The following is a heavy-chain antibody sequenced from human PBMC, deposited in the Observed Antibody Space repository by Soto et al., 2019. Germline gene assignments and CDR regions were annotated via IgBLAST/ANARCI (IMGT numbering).Heavy chain of an antibody. Sequence: EVQLVESGGGLIQPGRSLRLSCAASGFTFDDYAMHWVRQAPGKGLEWVSGIIWNSGSIGYADSVKGRFTISRDNAKNSLYLQMNSLKAEDTALYYCAKDGQYGSGTIGRGYFDYWGQGTLVTVSS. J-gene: IGHJ4*02. CDR3: AKDGQYGSGTIGRGYFDY. CDR2: IIWNSGSI. D-gene: IGHD3-10*01. V-gene: IGHV3-9*01. CDR1: GFTFDDYA.